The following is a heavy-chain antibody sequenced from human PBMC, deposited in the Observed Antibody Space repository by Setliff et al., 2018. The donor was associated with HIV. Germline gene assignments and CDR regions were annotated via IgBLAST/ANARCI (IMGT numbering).Heavy chain of an antibody. CDR1: GYSFTTNW. V-gene: IGHV5-51*01. CDR2: IYPGDSDT. D-gene: IGHD2-21*02. J-gene: IGHJ4*02. CDR3: ARGIAALTASFDY. Sequence: GESLKISCKASGYSFTTNWIGWVRQMPGKGLQYMGIIYPGDSDTRYSPSFQGRVTLSADKSISTAYLQWSSLQTSDSGMYYCARGIAALTASFDYWGQGSLVTVSS.